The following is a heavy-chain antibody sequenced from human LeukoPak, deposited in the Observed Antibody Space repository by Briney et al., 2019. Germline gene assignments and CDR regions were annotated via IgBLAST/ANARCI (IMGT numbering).Heavy chain of an antibody. CDR2: IKQDGSQE. Sequence: PGGSLRLPCAASRFTLSTYWVSWVRQAPGKGLEWVAHIKQDGSQEYYVDSVKGRFTISRDSAKNSLYLQMNSLRAEDTAVYYCARGVPYDSWSGPHYSDYWGQGTLVTVSS. V-gene: IGHV3-7*01. D-gene: IGHD3-3*01. CDR3: ARGVPYDSWSGPHYSDY. J-gene: IGHJ4*02. CDR1: RFTLSTYW.